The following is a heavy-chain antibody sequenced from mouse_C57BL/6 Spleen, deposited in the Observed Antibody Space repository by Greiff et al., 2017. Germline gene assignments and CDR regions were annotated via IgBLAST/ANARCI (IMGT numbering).Heavy chain of an antibody. D-gene: IGHD2-3*01. J-gene: IGHJ2*01. CDR3: ARFYDSARYFDY. Sequence: QVQLQQSGAELVKPGASVTLSCKASGYTFTSYWMHWGKRRPGRGLEWIGRIDPNSGGTKYNEKFKSKATLTVDKPTCTAYMQLSSLTSEASAVYCGARFYDSARYFDYGGQGTTLTVSA. CDR1: GYTFTSYW. CDR2: IDPNSGGT. V-gene: IGHV1-72*01.